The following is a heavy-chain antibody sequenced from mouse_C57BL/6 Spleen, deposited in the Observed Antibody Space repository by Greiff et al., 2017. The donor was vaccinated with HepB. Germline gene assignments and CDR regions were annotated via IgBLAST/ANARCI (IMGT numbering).Heavy chain of an antibody. J-gene: IGHJ4*01. V-gene: IGHV3-6*01. CDR1: GYSITSGYY. D-gene: IGHD2-1*01. Sequence: EVKLMESGPGLVKPSQSLSLTCSVTGYSITSGYYWNWIRQFPGNKLEWMGYISYDGSNNYNPSLKNRISITRDTSKNQFFLKLNSVTTEDTATYYCARGGYYGNYYYAMDYWGQGTSVTVSS. CDR2: ISYDGSN. CDR3: ARGGYYGNYYYAMDY.